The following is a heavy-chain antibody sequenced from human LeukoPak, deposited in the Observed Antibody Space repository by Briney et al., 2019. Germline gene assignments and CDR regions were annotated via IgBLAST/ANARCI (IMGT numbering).Heavy chain of an antibody. CDR3: ARVRLTAVAGTQFDP. CDR2: LFPILGIA. Sequence: ASVTVSCKASGYTFTSYGISWVRQAPGQGLEWMGRLFPILGIANYAQNFHGRVTITADKTTSPAYMELSSLRSEDTAVYYCARVRLTAVAGTQFDPWGQGTLVTVSS. J-gene: IGHJ5*02. V-gene: IGHV1-69*04. CDR1: GYTFTSYG. D-gene: IGHD6-19*01.